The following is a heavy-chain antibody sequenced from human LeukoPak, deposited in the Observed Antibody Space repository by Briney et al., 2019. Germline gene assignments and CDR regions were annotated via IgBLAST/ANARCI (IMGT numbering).Heavy chain of an antibody. CDR1: GYTFTSYD. Sequence: ASVKVSCKASGYTFTSYDINWVRQATGQGLEWMGWMNPNSGNTGYAQKFQGRVTMTRNTSISTAYMELSSLRSEDTAVYYCARSLYDYVWGFRLGMDVWGQGTTVTVSS. CDR3: ARSLYDYVWGFRLGMDV. D-gene: IGHD3-16*01. V-gene: IGHV1-8*01. J-gene: IGHJ6*02. CDR2: MNPNSGNT.